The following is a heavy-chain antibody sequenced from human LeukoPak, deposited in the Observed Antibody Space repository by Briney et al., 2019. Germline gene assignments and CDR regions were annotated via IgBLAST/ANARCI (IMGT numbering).Heavy chain of an antibody. D-gene: IGHD2-2*01. CDR2: INLSGGST. CDR1: GYTFTSYH. CDR3: ARDYCSSTSCLFDY. V-gene: IGHV1-46*01. Sequence: ASVKVSCTASGYTFTSYHMHWVRQAPGQGLEWMGLINLSGGSTTYAQRFQGRVTLTRDTSTSTVYMELSSLRSEDTAVYYCARDYCSSTSCLFDYWGQGTLVTVSS. J-gene: IGHJ4*02.